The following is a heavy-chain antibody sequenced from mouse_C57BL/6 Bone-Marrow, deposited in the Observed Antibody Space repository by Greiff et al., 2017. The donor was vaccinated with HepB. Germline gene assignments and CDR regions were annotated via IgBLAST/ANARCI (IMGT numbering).Heavy chain of an antibody. J-gene: IGHJ4*01. D-gene: IGHD2-10*01. CDR1: GFNIKDDY. CDR2: IDPENGDT. Sequence: VQLKESGAELVRPGASVKLSCTASGFNIKDDYMHWVKQRPEQGLEWIGWIDPENGDTEYASKFQGKATITADTSSNTAYLQLSSLTSEDTAVYYCSYLPMDYWGQGTSVTVSS. V-gene: IGHV14-4*01. CDR3: SYLPMDY.